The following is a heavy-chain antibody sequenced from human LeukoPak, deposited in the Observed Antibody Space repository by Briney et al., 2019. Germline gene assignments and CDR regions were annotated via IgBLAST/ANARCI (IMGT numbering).Heavy chain of an antibody. V-gene: IGHV4-59*12. CDR2: IYYSGST. Sequence: SETLSLTCTVSGGSISSYYWSWIRQPPGKGLERIGYIYYSGSTNYNPSLKGRVTISVDTSKNQFSLKLSSVTAADTAVYYCAKGSGSYYNVDFDYWGQGTLVTVSS. D-gene: IGHD3-10*01. CDR3: AKGSGSYYNVDFDY. J-gene: IGHJ4*02. CDR1: GGSISSYY.